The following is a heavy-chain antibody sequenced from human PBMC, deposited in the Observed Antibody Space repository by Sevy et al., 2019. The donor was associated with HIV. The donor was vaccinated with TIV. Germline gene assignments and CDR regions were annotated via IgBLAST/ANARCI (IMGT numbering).Heavy chain of an antibody. J-gene: IGHJ6*02. D-gene: IGHD1-26*01. V-gene: IGHV1-69*13. CDR3: ARGSIVGEMDV. CDR2: IIPIFGTA. Sequence: VKVSCKASGGTFSSYAISWVRQAPRQGLERRGGIIPIFGTANYAQKFQGRVTITADESTSTAYMELSNLRSEDTAMHYCARGSIVGEMDVWGQGTTVCVSS. CDR1: GGTFSSYA.